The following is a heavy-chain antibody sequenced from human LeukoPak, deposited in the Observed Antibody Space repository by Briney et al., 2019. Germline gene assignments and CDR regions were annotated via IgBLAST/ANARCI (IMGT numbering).Heavy chain of an antibody. CDR1: GFTFSSYW. V-gene: IGHV3-7*04. Sequence: PGGSLRLSCAASGFTFSSYWMSWVRQAPGKGLEWVANIKQDGSEKYYVDSVKGRFTISRDNAKNSLYLQMNSLRTEDTAVYYCARAEHDYGDHFDYWGQGTLVTVSS. CDR3: ARAEHDYGDHFDY. J-gene: IGHJ4*02. D-gene: IGHD4-17*01. CDR2: IKQDGSEK.